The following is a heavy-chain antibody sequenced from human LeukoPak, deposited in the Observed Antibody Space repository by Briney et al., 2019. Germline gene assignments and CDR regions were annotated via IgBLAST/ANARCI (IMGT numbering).Heavy chain of an antibody. CDR1: GFIFSTYT. Sequence: PGGSLRLSCATSGFIFSTYTLSWVRQAPGKGLEWASSISGSGGSTYHADSVKGRFTISRDSSKNTLYLQMNSLRAEDTAIYYCARDHRDYGGNWFDPWGQGTLVTVSS. V-gene: IGHV3-23*01. CDR3: ARDHRDYGGNWFDP. J-gene: IGHJ5*02. D-gene: IGHD4-23*01. CDR2: ISGSGGST.